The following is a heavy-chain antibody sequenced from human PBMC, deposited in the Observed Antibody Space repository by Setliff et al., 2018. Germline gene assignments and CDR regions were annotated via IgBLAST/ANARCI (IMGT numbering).Heavy chain of an antibody. Sequence: SVKVSCKASGDTFSTYALSWVRQAPGQGLEWMGGIIPLLETAKYAQKFQGRFTISRDDSKGIAYLQMDSLKTEDTAVYYCTITHYYGSGSPYYLDYWGQGTLVTVSS. D-gene: IGHD3-10*01. V-gene: IGHV1-69*05. CDR1: GDTFSTYA. CDR3: TITHYYGSGSPYYLDY. J-gene: IGHJ4*02. CDR2: IIPLLETA.